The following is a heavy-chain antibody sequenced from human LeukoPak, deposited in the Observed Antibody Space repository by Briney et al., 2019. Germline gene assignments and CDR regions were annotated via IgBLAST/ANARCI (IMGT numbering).Heavy chain of an antibody. D-gene: IGHD2-15*01. CDR1: GFTFSSYS. V-gene: IGHV3-48*01. J-gene: IGHJ4*02. CDR3: ARVDCSGGSCYSSLDY. CDR2: ISSSSSTI. Sequence: GGSLRLSCAASGFTFSSYSMNWVRQAPGKGLEWISYISSSSSTIYYADSVKGRFTIFRDNAKNSLFLQMDSLRVKDTAVYYCARVDCSGGSCYSSLDYWGQGTLITVSS.